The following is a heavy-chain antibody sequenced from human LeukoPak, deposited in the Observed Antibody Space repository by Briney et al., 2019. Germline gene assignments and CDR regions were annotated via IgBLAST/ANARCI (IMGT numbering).Heavy chain of an antibody. V-gene: IGHV3-23*01. Sequence: GGSLRLSCAASGFTFSSYAMSWVRQAPGKALEWVSGISGSGRSTYYAASVKGRFTISGAYSKNTLYLQMNSLRAEDTAVYYCAKSQIAVPENTYYYYYYGMDVWGQGTTVTVPS. J-gene: IGHJ6*02. D-gene: IGHD6-19*01. CDR1: GFTFSSYA. CDR2: ISGSGRST. CDR3: AKSQIAVPENTYYYYYYGMDV.